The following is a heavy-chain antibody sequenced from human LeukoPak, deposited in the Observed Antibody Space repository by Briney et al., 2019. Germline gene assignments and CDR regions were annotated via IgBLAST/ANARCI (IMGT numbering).Heavy chain of an antibody. CDR2: IYYSGST. D-gene: IGHD6-13*01. J-gene: IGHJ4*02. CDR1: GGSISSGSYY. Sequence: PSETLSLTCTVSGGSISSGSYYWGWLRQPPGKGLEWIGSIYYSGSTYYKPSLKSRVTISLDTSKNQFSLKLSSVTAADTAVYYCARAYSPPQWSPFDYWGQGTLVTVSS. CDR3: ARAYSPPQWSPFDY. V-gene: IGHV4-39*07.